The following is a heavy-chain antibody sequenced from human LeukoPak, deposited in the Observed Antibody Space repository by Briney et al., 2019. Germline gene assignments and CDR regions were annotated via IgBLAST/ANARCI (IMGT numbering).Heavy chain of an antibody. CDR2: IYTSGST. CDR3: ARARGICSGGSCYSAYYYGMDV. Sequence: SETLSLTCTVSGGSISSGSYYWSWIRQPAWKGLEWIGRIYTSGSTNYNPSLKSRVTISVDTSKNQFSLKLSSVTAADTAVYYCARARGICSGGSCYSAYYYGMDVWGEGTTVTVSS. J-gene: IGHJ6*04. V-gene: IGHV4-61*02. CDR1: GGSISSGSYY. D-gene: IGHD2-15*01.